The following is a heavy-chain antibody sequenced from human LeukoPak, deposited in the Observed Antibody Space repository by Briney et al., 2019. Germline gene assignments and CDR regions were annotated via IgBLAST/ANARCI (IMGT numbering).Heavy chain of an antibody. V-gene: IGHV1-2*02. J-gene: IGHJ4*02. CDR1: GYTFTGYY. CDR2: INPNSGGT. CDR3: ARVYGDSSSWYDY. Sequence: GASVNVSCKASGYTFTGYYMHWVRQAPGQGLEWMGWINPNSGGTNYAQKFQGRVTMTRDTSISTAYMELSRLRSDDTAVYYCARVYGDSSSWYDYWGQGTLVTVSS. D-gene: IGHD6-13*01.